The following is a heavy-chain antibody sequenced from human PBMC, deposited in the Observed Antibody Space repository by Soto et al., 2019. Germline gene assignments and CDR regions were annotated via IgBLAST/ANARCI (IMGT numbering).Heavy chain of an antibody. D-gene: IGHD1-20*01. CDR1: GLIVTNSF. J-gene: IGHJ4*02. CDR3: ARDFTPPTGQMRWRYLDY. CDR2: IYDNGVT. Sequence: EVQLVESGGGLIQPGGSLRLSCEASGLIVTNSFISWVRQPPGKGLEWVSVIYDNGVTHHADSVEGRFTISRDSSKNTVFLQMNSLTADDTAVYYCARDFTPPTGQMRWRYLDYWGQGTLVTVSS. V-gene: IGHV3-53*01.